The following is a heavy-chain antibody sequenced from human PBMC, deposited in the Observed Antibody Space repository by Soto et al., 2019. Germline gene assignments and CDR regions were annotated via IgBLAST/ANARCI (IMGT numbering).Heavy chain of an antibody. J-gene: IGHJ4*02. CDR3: ARHKAGVGYSSSWYYFDY. D-gene: IGHD6-13*01. CDR1: GYSFTSYW. V-gene: IGHV5-10-1*01. CDR2: IDPSDSYT. Sequence: XESLKISCKGSGYSFTSYWISWVRQMPGKGLEWMGRIDPSDSYTNYSPSFQGHVTISADKSISTAYLQWSSLKASDTAMYYCARHKAGVGYSSSWYYFDYWGQGTLVTVSS.